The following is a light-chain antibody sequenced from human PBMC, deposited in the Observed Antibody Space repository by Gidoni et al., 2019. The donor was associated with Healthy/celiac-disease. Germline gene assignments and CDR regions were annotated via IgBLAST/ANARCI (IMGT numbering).Light chain of an antibody. CDR3: QQLNSYPIT. Sequence: ILLTQSPSFLSASVGDRVTITCRPSQGISSYLAWYQQKPGKAPELLIYAASTLQSGVPSRFSGSGSGTEFTLTISSLQPEDFATYYCQQLNSYPITFGQGTRLEIK. CDR1: QGISSY. V-gene: IGKV1-9*01. CDR2: AAS. J-gene: IGKJ5*01.